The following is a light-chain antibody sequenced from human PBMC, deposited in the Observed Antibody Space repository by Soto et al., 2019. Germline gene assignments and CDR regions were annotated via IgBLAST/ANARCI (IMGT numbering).Light chain of an antibody. V-gene: IGLV3-1*01. CDR2: QDS. CDR1: KLGDKY. J-gene: IGLJ2*01. CDR3: QAWDSSTVV. Sequence: SYELTQPPSVSVSPGQTASITCSGEKLGDKYGCWYQQKPGQSPVVVIYQDSKRPSGIPERFSGSNSGNTATLTISGTQAMDEADYYCQAWDSSTVVFGGGTKVTVL.